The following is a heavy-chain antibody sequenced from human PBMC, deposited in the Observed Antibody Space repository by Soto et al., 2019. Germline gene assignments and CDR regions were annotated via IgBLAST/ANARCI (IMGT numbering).Heavy chain of an antibody. V-gene: IGHV3-53*01. J-gene: IGHJ4*01. CDR3: ARGFNWNRIDY. D-gene: IGHD1-20*01. CDR1: GFTVSNTY. Sequence: EVQLVESGGGLIQPGGSLRLSCAASGFTVSNTYMSWVRQAPGKGLEWVSIIYGGGSTYYTDSVKGRFTISKYNSKNTVYLQMNSLRAEDTAVYYCARGFNWNRIDYWGHGTQVTVSS. CDR2: IYGGGST.